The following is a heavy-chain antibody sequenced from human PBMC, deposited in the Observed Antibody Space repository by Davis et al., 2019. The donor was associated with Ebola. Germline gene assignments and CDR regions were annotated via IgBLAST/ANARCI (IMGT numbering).Heavy chain of an antibody. D-gene: IGHD1-26*01. CDR3: ATAAGELLDYFDS. CDR1: GYSLTELP. Sequence: ASVKVSCKLSGYSLTELPMHWVRQAPGRGLEWMGGFDPEVGEKMYAQKFQGRVTMTDDTSADTTYMELSSLRSDDTAVYYCATAAGELLDYFDSWGQGTLVTVSS. J-gene: IGHJ4*02. CDR2: FDPEVGEK. V-gene: IGHV1-24*01.